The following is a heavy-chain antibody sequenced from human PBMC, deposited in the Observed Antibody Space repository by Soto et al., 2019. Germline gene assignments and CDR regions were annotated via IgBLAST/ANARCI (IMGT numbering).Heavy chain of an antibody. Sequence: GGSLRLSCAASGFTFSSYGMHWVRQAPGKGLEWVAVISYDGSNKYYADSVKGRFTISRDNSKNTLYLQMNSLRAEDTAVYYCAKADRMGVSGYYHPIAPYYYYGMDVWGQGTTVTVSS. CDR3: AKADRMGVSGYYHPIAPYYYYGMDV. CDR1: GFTFSSYG. CDR2: ISYDGSNK. J-gene: IGHJ6*02. D-gene: IGHD3-22*01. V-gene: IGHV3-30*18.